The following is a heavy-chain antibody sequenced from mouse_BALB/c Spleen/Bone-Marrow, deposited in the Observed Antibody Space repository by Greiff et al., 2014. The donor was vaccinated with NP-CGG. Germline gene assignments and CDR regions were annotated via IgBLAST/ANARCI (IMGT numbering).Heavy chain of an antibody. CDR1: GYTFTDYI. J-gene: IGHJ3*01. Sequence: QVQLKESGPELVKPGASVKMSCKASGYTFTDYIISWVKQRVGQGLEWIGEIYPGTGSTYYNEKFKGKATLTADKSSNIAYMQLSSLTSEDSAVYFCARRKNVWFAYWGQGTLVTASA. CDR3: ARRKNVWFAY. V-gene: IGHV1-77*01. CDR2: IYPGTGST.